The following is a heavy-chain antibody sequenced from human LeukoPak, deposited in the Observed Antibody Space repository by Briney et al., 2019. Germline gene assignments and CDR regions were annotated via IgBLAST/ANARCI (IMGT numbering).Heavy chain of an antibody. CDR3: AGVPGHPSKNWVQNWCFDL. CDR2: INHSGTT. Sequence: PSETLSLTCAVYVGCFSDYYWSWIRQPPGKGLEWIGEINHSGTTNYNPSLKSRVTISVDTSKNQFSLQLSSVTAADTAVYYCAGVPGHPSKNWVQNWCFDLCGRGTLVTVSS. J-gene: IGHJ2*01. V-gene: IGHV4-34*01. CDR1: VGCFSDYY. D-gene: IGHD7-27*01.